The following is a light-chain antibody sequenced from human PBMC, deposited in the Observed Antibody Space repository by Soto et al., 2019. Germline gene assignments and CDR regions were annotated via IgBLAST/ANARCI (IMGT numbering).Light chain of an antibody. Sequence: EIVLTQSPGTLSLSPGERATLSCSASQSFSSSYLAWYQQKPGQAPRLLIYGASSRATGIPDRFSGSGSGTDFTLTISRLEPEDFAVYYCQQYGSSLYTFGQGTKLEIK. CDR3: QQYGSSLYT. J-gene: IGKJ2*01. CDR1: QSFSSSY. CDR2: GAS. V-gene: IGKV3-20*01.